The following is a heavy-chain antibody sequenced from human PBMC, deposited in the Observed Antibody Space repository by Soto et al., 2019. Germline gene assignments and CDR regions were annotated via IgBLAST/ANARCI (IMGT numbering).Heavy chain of an antibody. Sequence: QVQLQESGPGLVKPSETLSLTCTVSGDSISNTAYYWGWIRQPPGKGLEWIGDIYHSGSTYYNPSLKSRVTISVDTSKNQFSLKLRSVTAADTAVYYCARRSRWYYYGTASYYNLWLDPWGQGTLVTVSS. CDR2: IYHSGST. D-gene: IGHD3-10*01. V-gene: IGHV4-39*01. CDR1: GDSISNTAYY. CDR3: ARRSRWYYYGTASYYNLWLDP. J-gene: IGHJ5*02.